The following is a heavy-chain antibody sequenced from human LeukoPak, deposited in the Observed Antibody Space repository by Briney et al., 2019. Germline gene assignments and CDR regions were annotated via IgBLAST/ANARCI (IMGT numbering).Heavy chain of an antibody. CDR3: ARDPRNVGLAP. Sequence: AGGALRLSCVASGFRLSGYWKYWVRQAPGKGLMYISRNNGDGSTTNYADVVKGRFTMSRDNVKNTLYLQMNSLRVEDTAVYYCARDPRNVGLAPWGQGTLVTVSS. V-gene: IGHV3-74*01. J-gene: IGHJ5*02. D-gene: IGHD2-15*01. CDR1: GFRLSGYW. CDR2: NNGDGSTT.